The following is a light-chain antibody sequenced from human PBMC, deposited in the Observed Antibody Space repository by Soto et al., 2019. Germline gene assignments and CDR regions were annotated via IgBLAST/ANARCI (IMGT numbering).Light chain of an antibody. Sequence: QPVLTQPPSVSGAPGQRVTISCTGSSSNIGAGYDVHWYQQLPGTAPILLIYGNTNRPSGVPDRFSGSKSGTSASLAITGLQAEDEADYYCQSYDNSLRIVFGGGTKLTVL. CDR2: GNT. CDR3: QSYDNSLRIV. CDR1: SSNIGAGYD. V-gene: IGLV1-40*01. J-gene: IGLJ3*02.